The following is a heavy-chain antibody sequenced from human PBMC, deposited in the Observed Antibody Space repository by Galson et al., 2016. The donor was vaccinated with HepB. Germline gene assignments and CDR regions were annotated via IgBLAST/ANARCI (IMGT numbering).Heavy chain of an antibody. CDR3: AKMGTRVITTYYFDY. Sequence: SVKVSCKASGGTFSSYAISWVRQAPGQGLEWMGGIIPIFGTANYAQKFQGRVTITADKSTSTAYMELSSLRSEDTAVYYCAKMGTRVITTYYFDYWGQGTLVTVSS. J-gene: IGHJ4*02. V-gene: IGHV1-69*06. CDR2: IIPIFGTA. D-gene: IGHD3-16*01. CDR1: GGTFSSYA.